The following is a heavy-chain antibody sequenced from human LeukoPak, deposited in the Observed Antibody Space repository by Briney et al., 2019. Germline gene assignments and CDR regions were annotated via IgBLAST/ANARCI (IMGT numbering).Heavy chain of an antibody. J-gene: IGHJ4*02. CDR2: ISAYNGNT. D-gene: IGHD3-10*01. V-gene: IGHV1-18*01. CDR1: GYTFTSYG. CDR3: ARDPGFGELWHPNFDY. Sequence: ASVKVSCKASGYTFTSYGISWVRQAPGQGLEWMGWISAYNGNTNYAQKLQGRVTMTTDTSTSTAYMELRSLRSDDTAVYYCARDPGFGELWHPNFDYWGQGTLVTVSS.